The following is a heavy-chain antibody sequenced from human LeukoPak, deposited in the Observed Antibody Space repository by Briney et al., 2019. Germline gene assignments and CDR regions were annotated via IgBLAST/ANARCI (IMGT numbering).Heavy chain of an antibody. CDR1: GFTFSTYY. D-gene: IGHD2-2*01. CDR3: AKGGASSAYQHIDY. J-gene: IGHJ4*02. Sequence: PGGSLRLSCAASGFTFSTYYMNWVRQAPGKGLEWVSAISSSGGNTYYAGSVKGRFTISRDNSNNTLYLQMHSLRADDTAVYFCAKGGASSAYQHIDYWGQGTLVTVSS. V-gene: IGHV3-23*01. CDR2: ISSSGGNT.